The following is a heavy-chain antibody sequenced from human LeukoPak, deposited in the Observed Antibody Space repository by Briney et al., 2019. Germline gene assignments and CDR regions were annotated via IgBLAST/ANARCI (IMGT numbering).Heavy chain of an antibody. CDR2: ISYDGSNK. J-gene: IGHJ4*02. Sequence: GGSLRLSCAASGFTFSSYAMHWVRQAPGKGLEWVAVISYDGSNKYYADSVKGRFTISRDNSKNTLYLQMNSLRAEDTAVYYCARVPTGYYDLWSLDYWGQGTLVTVSS. CDR1: GFTFSSYA. CDR3: ARVPTGYYDLWSLDY. D-gene: IGHD3-3*01. V-gene: IGHV3-30-3*01.